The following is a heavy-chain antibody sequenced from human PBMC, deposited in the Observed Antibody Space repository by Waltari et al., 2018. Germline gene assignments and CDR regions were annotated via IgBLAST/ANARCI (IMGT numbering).Heavy chain of an antibody. CDR3: ARGLGEQWLVPGY. CDR2: INHMGST. Sequence: QVQLQQWGAGLLKPSETLSLTCAVYGGSFSGYYWSWIRQPPGKGLEWIGEINHMGSTNYNPSLKSRVTISVDTSKNQFSLKLSSVTAADTAVYYCARGLGEQWLVPGYWGQGTLVTVSS. J-gene: IGHJ4*02. CDR1: GGSFSGYY. D-gene: IGHD6-19*01. V-gene: IGHV4-34*01.